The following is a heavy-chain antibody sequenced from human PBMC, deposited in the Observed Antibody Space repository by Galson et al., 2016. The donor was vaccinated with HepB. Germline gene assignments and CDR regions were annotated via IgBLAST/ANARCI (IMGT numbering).Heavy chain of an antibody. V-gene: IGHV3-23*01. J-gene: IGHJ4*02. CDR3: AKDSSSYYYGGHDF. CDR1: GFTFSSYT. D-gene: IGHD3-22*01. CDR2: VRGSGGSI. Sequence: SLRLSCAASGFTFSSYTMTWVRQAPGKGLGWVAGVRGSGGSIYYAASVQGRFRLSRDNSKNTVYLEMSSLQVQDSAVYYCAKDSSSYYYGGHDFWGQGTLVTVSS.